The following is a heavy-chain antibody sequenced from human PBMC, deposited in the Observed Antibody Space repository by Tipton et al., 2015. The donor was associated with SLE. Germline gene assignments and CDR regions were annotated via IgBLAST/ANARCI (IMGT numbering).Heavy chain of an antibody. CDR3: ATRYSSSWYTPYYGMDV. J-gene: IGHJ6*02. Sequence: TLSLTCTVSGGSIRNTIYYWGWIRQPPGKGLEWIGTIYYSGNTYYNPSLKSRVTISVDTSKNQFSLKLSSVTAADTAVYYCATRYSSSWYTPYYGMDVWGQGTTVTVSS. V-gene: IGHV4-39*01. CDR2: IYYSGNT. CDR1: GGSIRNTIYY. D-gene: IGHD6-13*01.